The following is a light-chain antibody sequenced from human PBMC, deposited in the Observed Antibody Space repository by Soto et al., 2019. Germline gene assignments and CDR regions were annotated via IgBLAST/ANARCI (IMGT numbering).Light chain of an antibody. V-gene: IGKV1-5*01. CDR2: DAS. Sequence: DIQMNQSPSSLSASVGDRVTISCRASQSISSWLAWYQQKPGKAPKLLIYDASSLESGVPSRFSGSGSGTEFTLTISSLQPDDFATYYCQQYNSYGTFCQGTKVDIK. CDR3: QQYNSYGT. J-gene: IGKJ1*01. CDR1: QSISSW.